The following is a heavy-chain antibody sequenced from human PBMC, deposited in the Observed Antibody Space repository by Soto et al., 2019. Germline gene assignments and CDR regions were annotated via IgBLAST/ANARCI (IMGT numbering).Heavy chain of an antibody. CDR3: AKDPWDDFWSGLNWFDP. V-gene: IGHV3-23*01. CDR1: GFTFSSYA. D-gene: IGHD3-3*01. CDR2: ISGSGGST. Sequence: GSLRLSCAASGFTFSSYAMSWVRQAPGKGLEWVSAISGSGGSTYYADSVKGRFTISRDNSKNTLYLQMNSLRAEDTAVYYCAKDPWDDFWSGLNWFDPWGQGTLVTVSS. J-gene: IGHJ5*02.